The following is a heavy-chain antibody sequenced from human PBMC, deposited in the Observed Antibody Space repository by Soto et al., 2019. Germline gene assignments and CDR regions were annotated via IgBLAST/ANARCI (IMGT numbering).Heavy chain of an antibody. CDR1: GYSFTSHY. D-gene: IGHD3-22*01. V-gene: IGHV3-30*18. CDR3: AKDTYYHDSSGYYVFDC. CDR2: VSYDGSKE. Sequence: SCKAIGYSFTSHYMHWVRQAPGKGLEWVAGVSYDGSKEYYTESVRGRFTISRDNSRNTLDLQMNSLRAEDTAVYYCAKDTYYHDSSGYYVFDCWGQGTLVTVSS. J-gene: IGHJ4*02.